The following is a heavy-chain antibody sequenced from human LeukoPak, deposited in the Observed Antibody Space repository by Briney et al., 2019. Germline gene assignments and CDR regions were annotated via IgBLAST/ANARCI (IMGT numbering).Heavy chain of an antibody. CDR1: GGSINSSSYY. Sequence: KPSETLSLTCTVSGGSINSSSYYWGWIRQPPGKGLEWIGIIYYSGSTYYNPSLKSRVTISVDTSKNQFSLKLNSVTAADTAVYYCARQAIGFGEFHFDYWGRGTLVTVSS. CDR2: IYYSGST. J-gene: IGHJ4*02. V-gene: IGHV4-39*01. CDR3: ARQAIGFGEFHFDY. D-gene: IGHD3-10*01.